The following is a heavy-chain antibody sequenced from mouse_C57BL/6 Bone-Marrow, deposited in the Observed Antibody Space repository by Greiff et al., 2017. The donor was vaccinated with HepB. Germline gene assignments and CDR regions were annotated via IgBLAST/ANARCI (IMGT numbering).Heavy chain of an antibody. V-gene: IGHV1-52*01. Sequence: QVQLQQPGAELVRPGSSVKLSCKASGYTFTSYWMHWVKQRPIQGLEWIGNIDPSDSETHYNQKFKDKATLTVDKSSSTAYMQLSSLTSEDSAVYYCARKSGSNYAMDYWGQGTSVTVSS. CDR3: ARKSGSNYAMDY. CDR2: IDPSDSET. J-gene: IGHJ4*01. D-gene: IGHD4-1*01. CDR1: GYTFTSYW.